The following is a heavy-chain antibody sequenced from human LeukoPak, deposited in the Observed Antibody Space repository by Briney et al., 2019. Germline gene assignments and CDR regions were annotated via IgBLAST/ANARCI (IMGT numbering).Heavy chain of an antibody. CDR1: GYTFSTSD. CDR2: MNPESGAT. CDR3: AKPWQWLVGFDH. Sequence: GASVKVSCKASGYTFSTSDINWVRQAAGQGLEWMGWMNPESGATGYAQNFWGRVTFTRDTSINTAYMELSSLRSEDTAVYYCAKPWQWLVGFDHWGQGTMVTVSS. J-gene: IGHJ3*01. V-gene: IGHV1-8*03. D-gene: IGHD6-19*01.